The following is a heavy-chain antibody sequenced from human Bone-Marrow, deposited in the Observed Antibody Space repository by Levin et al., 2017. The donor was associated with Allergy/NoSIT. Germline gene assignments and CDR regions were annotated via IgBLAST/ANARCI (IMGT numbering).Heavy chain of an antibody. D-gene: IGHD2-15*01. CDR1: GFSLSTNGVG. V-gene: IGHV2-5*02. J-gene: IGHJ4*02. Sequence: SGPTLVKPTQTLTLTCTFSGFSLSTNGVGVGWIRQPPGKALEWLALIYWDDDKRYSPSLKSRLTITKDTSENQVVLIMPDMDPVDTATYYCAHSFRLIGCSGGSCYQFDYWGQGTLVTVSA. CDR3: AHSFRLIGCSGGSCYQFDY. CDR2: IYWDDDK.